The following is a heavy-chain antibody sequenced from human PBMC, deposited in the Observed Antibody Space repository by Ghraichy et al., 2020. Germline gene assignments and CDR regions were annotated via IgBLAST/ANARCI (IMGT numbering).Heavy chain of an antibody. CDR1: GGSISSGGYY. CDR2: IYYSGST. Sequence: SETLSLTCTVSGGSISSGGYYWSWIRQHPGKGLEWIGYIYYSGSTYYNPSLKSRVTISVDTSKNQFSLKLSSVTAADTAVYYCARGSTSTVVSDFDYWGQGTLVTVSS. CDR3: ARGSTSTVVSDFDY. J-gene: IGHJ4*02. D-gene: IGHD4-23*01. V-gene: IGHV4-31*03.